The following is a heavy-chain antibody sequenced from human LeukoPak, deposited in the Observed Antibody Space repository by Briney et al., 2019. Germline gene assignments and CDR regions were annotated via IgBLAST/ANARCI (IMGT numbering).Heavy chain of an antibody. CDR1: GFTFSSYE. D-gene: IGHD3-22*01. V-gene: IGHV3-48*03. Sequence: GGSLRLSCAASGFTFSSYEMNWVRQAPGKGLEWVSYISSSGSTIYYADYVKGRFPISRDNAKNSLYLQMNSLRAEDTAVYYCASLGDYYDSSGYYAGNDYWGQGTLVTVSS. J-gene: IGHJ4*02. CDR3: ASLGDYYDSSGYYAGNDY. CDR2: ISSSGSTI.